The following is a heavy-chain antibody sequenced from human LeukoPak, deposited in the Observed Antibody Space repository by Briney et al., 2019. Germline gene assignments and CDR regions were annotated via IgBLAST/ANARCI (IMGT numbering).Heavy chain of an antibody. CDR2: ISAYNGNR. V-gene: IGHV1-18*01. CDR1: GYTFTNYG. Sequence: ASVKVSCKASGYTFTNYGISWVRQAPGQGLEWMGWISAYNGNRNYAQELQGRVTMTTDTFTSTAYMELRSLRSDDTAVYYCARDCTNGVCSTFDYWGQGTLVTVSS. D-gene: IGHD2-8*01. J-gene: IGHJ4*02. CDR3: ARDCTNGVCSTFDY.